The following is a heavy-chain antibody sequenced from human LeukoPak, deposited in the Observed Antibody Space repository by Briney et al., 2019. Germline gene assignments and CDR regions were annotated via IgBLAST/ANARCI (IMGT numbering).Heavy chain of an antibody. CDR2: ISSSSSSI. CDR3: ARDQGSGWGADYYGMDV. CDR1: GFIFSGYT. J-gene: IGHJ6*02. D-gene: IGHD6-19*01. Sequence: GESLTLSCAASGFIFSGYTMNWVRQAPGRGLEWVSSISSSSSSIHNLDSVKGRFTISRDNTKNSLLLQMDSLRAEDTAVYYCARDQGSGWGADYYGMDVWGQGTTVTVSS. V-gene: IGHV3-21*01.